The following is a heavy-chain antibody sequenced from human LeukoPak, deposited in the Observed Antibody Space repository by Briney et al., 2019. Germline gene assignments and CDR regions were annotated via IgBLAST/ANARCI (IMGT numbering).Heavy chain of an antibody. D-gene: IGHD6-19*01. CDR1: GFIFSSYG. Sequence: GGSLRLSCAASGFIFSSYGMHWVRQAPGKGLEWVALISYDGSNKYYADSVKGRFTISRDNAKNTLYLQMNSLRAEDTAVYYCARDLFSSGWYNYGMDVWGQGTTVTVSS. CDR2: ISYDGSNK. J-gene: IGHJ6*02. V-gene: IGHV3-30*03. CDR3: ARDLFSSGWYNYGMDV.